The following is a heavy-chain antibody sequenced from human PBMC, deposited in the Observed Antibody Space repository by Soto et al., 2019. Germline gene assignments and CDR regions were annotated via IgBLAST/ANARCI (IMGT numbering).Heavy chain of an antibody. J-gene: IGHJ4*02. D-gene: IGHD3-9*01. CDR2: IFYSGST. V-gene: IGHV4-39*01. CDR1: GGSISSSPSY. Sequence: SETLSLTCTVSGGSISSSPSYWAWIRQSPEKGLEWIGHIFYSGSTSYSPSLRSRVSISADTSKNQFSLKLSSVTAADAAVYVGFGFRSYTIFTYWGQGTLVTVSS. CDR3: FGFRSYTIFTY.